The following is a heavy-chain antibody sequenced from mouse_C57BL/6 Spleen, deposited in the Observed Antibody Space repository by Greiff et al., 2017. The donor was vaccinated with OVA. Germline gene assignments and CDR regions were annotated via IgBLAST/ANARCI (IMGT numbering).Heavy chain of an antibody. CDR2: ISGGGGNT. Sequence: EVKLMESGGGLVKPGGSLKLSCAASGFTFSSYTMSWVRQTPEKRLEWVATISGGGGNTYYPDSVKGRFTISRDNAKNTLYLQMSSLRSEDTALYYCARQDYGSSLLGYFDVWGTGTTVTVSS. CDR3: ARQDYGSSLLGYFDV. D-gene: IGHD1-1*01. CDR1: GFTFSSYT. J-gene: IGHJ1*03. V-gene: IGHV5-9*01.